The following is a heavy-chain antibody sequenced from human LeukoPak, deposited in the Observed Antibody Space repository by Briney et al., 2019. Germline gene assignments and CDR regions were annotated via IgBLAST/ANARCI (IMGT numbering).Heavy chain of an antibody. V-gene: IGHV3-7*01. D-gene: IGHD6-19*01. CDR2: IKQDGSEK. J-gene: IGHJ5*02. CDR1: GFTFSSYW. CDR3: ARALPTTGYSSGWEGGWFDP. Sequence: GGSLRLSCAASGFTFSSYWMSWVRQAPGKGLEWVANIKQDGSEKYYVDSVKGRFTISRDNAKNSLYLQMNSLRAEDTAVYYCARALPTTGYSSGWEGGWFDPWGQGTLVTVSS.